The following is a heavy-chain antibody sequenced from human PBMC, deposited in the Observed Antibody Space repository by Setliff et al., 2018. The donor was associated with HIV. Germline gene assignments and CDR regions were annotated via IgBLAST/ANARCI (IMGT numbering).Heavy chain of an antibody. D-gene: IGHD6-25*01. Sequence: KPSETLSLTCTVSGGSINSGEYYWSWSRQHPGKGLEWIGYIYYTGDTYYNPPLKSRVTMSIDTSKNQFSLRLSSVTAADTAVYYCARWYTTGRGWFDPWGQGTQVTVSS. J-gene: IGHJ5*02. CDR3: ARWYTTGRGWFDP. CDR2: IYYTGDT. V-gene: IGHV4-31*03. CDR1: GGSINSGEYY.